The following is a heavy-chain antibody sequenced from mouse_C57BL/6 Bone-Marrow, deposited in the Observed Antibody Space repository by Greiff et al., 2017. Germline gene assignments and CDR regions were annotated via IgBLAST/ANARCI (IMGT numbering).Heavy chain of an antibody. CDR1: GFTFSDYY. CDR2: ISNSGGST. CDR3: ARHSYYGNYWYFDV. Sequence: DVKLVESGGGLVQPGGSLKLSCAASGFTFSDYYMYWVRQTPEKRLEWVAYISNSGGSTYYPDTVKGRFTISRDNAKNTLYLQMSRLKSEDTAMYYCARHSYYGNYWYFDVWGTGTTVTVSS. J-gene: IGHJ1*03. V-gene: IGHV5-12*01. D-gene: IGHD1-1*01.